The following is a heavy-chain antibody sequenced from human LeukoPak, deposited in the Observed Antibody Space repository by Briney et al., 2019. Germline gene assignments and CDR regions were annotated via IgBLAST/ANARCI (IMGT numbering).Heavy chain of an antibody. Sequence: GGSLRLSCTASGFTFRNYGMNWVRQAPGKGLEWVSAISDSGGSTYYADSVKGRFTISRDNSKNTLYLQMNSLGAEDTAVYYCAKAGVPAAIRSWFDPWGQGTLVTVSS. J-gene: IGHJ5*02. V-gene: IGHV3-23*01. CDR1: GFTFRNYG. CDR3: AKAGVPAAIRSWFDP. D-gene: IGHD2-2*02. CDR2: ISDSGGST.